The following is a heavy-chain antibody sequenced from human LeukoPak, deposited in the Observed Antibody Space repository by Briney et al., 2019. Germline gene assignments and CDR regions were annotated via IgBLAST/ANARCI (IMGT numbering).Heavy chain of an antibody. CDR3: ARLVVITTFDWFDP. V-gene: IGHV4-4*07. CDR1: GGSISSYY. J-gene: IGHJ5*02. CDR2: IYSSGST. D-gene: IGHD3-22*01. Sequence: ASETLSLTCTVSGGSISSYYWIWIRQPAGKGLEGVERIYSSGSTNYNPSLKSRVPMSVATSKNQFTLKLTSVTAADTAVYYCARLVVITTFDWFDPWGQGTLVTVSS.